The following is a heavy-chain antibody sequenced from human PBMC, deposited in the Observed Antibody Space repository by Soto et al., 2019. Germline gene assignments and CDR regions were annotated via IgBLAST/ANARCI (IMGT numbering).Heavy chain of an antibody. D-gene: IGHD5-12*01. CDR3: ARDMRYSGYDRVAFDI. CDR2: ISSSGSTI. V-gene: IGHV3-11*01. J-gene: IGHJ3*02. CDR1: GFTFSDYY. Sequence: GGSLRLSCAASGFTFSDYYMSWIRQAPGKGLEWVSYISSSGSTIYYADSVKGRFTISRDNAKNSLYLQMNSLRAEDTAVYYCARDMRYSGYDRVAFDIWGQGTMVTVSS.